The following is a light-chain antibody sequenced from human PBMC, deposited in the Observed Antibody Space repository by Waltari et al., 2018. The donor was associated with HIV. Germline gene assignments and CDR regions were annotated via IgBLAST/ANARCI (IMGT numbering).Light chain of an antibody. V-gene: IGLV2-8*01. CDR1: SSDVGGHSY. CDR2: EVT. CDR3: SSYSGRNRSVI. Sequence: QSALTQPPSASGSPGQAVTISCTGTSSDVGGHSYVSWYQQHPGKAPKLIISEVTKRPSGVPARCSGSKSGNTASLTVSGLQAEDEGDYFCSSYSGRNRSVIFGGGTRVTVL. J-gene: IGLJ2*01.